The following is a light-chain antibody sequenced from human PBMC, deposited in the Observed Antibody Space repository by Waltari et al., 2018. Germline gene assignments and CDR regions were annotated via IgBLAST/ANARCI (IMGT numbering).Light chain of an antibody. CDR3: SSHTTSSTLV. V-gene: IGLV2-14*03. CDR1: SDDVGRIKF. CDR2: DVT. Sequence: QSALTQPASVSGSPGQPIPSPCTGSSDDVGRIKFASWYQQHPGKAPKLLIFDVTDRPSGVSDRFSGSKSGNTASLTISGLQPEDEADYYCSSHTTSSTLVFGGGTRVTVL. J-gene: IGLJ2*01.